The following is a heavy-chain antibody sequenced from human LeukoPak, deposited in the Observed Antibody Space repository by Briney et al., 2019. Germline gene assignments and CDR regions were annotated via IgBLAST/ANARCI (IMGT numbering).Heavy chain of an antibody. D-gene: IGHD2-2*01. Sequence: GASVKVSCKASGGTFSSYAISWVRQAPGQGLEWMGRIIPILGIANYAQKFQGRVTITADKSTSTAYMELSSLRSEDTAVYYCARDIPRFDLVPAAILLYDAFDIWGQGTMVTVSS. CDR3: ARDIPRFDLVPAAILLYDAFDI. CDR2: IIPILGIA. J-gene: IGHJ3*02. CDR1: GGTFSSYA. V-gene: IGHV1-69*04.